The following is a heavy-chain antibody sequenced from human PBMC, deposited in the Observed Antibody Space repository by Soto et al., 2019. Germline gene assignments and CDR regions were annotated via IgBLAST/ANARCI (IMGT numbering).Heavy chain of an antibody. V-gene: IGHV1-69*01. J-gene: IGHJ4*02. Sequence: QVQLVQSGAEVRKPGSSVKVSCQSFGGSFSSYAFSWVRQAPGQGLEWMGGLIVILGTTDYAQKFKGRVTLTADEGTRRAYMEVSSLESEDTAIYYCASGYYDSSGYSIDYWGQGAQVTVAS. CDR1: GGSFSSYA. CDR2: LIVILGTT. D-gene: IGHD3-22*01. CDR3: ASGYYDSSGYSIDY.